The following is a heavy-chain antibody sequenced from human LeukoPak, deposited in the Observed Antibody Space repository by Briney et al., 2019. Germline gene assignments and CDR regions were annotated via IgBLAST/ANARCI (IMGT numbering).Heavy chain of an antibody. V-gene: IGHV3-30*04. D-gene: IGHD6-13*01. Sequence: GGSLRLPCAASGFTFSSYAMHWVRQAPGKGLEWVAVISYDGSNKYYADSVKGRFTISRDNSKNTLYLQMNSLRAEDTAVYYCAAAPYNWGQGTLVTVSS. CDR3: AAAPYN. CDR2: ISYDGSNK. J-gene: IGHJ4*02. CDR1: GFTFSSYA.